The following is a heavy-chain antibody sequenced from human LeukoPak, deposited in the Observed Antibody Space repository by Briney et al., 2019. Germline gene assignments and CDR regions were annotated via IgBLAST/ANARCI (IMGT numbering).Heavy chain of an antibody. V-gene: IGHV3-74*01. Sequence: PGGSLRLSCAASGFTFSSYWMHWVRQAPGKGLVWVSRINSDGSSTSYADSVKGRLTISRDNAKNSLYLQMSSLSAEDTAVYFRTRDGSGTMNYWGQGTLVTVSS. CDR1: GFTFSSYW. CDR2: INSDGSST. J-gene: IGHJ4*02. D-gene: IGHD3-10*01. CDR3: TRDGSGTMNY.